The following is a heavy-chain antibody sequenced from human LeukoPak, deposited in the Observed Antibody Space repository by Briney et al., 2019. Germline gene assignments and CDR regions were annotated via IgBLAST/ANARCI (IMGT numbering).Heavy chain of an antibody. Sequence: SETLSLTCTVSGGSISSYYWSWIRQPAGKGLEWIGRIYTSGSTNYNPSLKSRVTISVDTSKNQFSLKLSSVTAADTAVYYCARDHPEPIWFGESNWFDPWGQGTLVTVSS. CDR2: IYTSGST. CDR3: ARDHPEPIWFGESNWFDP. J-gene: IGHJ5*02. D-gene: IGHD3-10*01. CDR1: GGSISSYY. V-gene: IGHV4-4*07.